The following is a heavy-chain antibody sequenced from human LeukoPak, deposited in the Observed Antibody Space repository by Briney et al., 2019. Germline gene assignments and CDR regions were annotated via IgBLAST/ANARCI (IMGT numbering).Heavy chain of an antibody. D-gene: IGHD6-13*01. CDR2: RHPSGGST. CDR1: RYTFTTHY. J-gene: IGHJ4*02. V-gene: IGHV1-46*01. CDR3: ARGGAAAGTR. Sequence: ASLKASCKASRYTFTTHYMHSVRQAPGHELVCIVIRHPSGGSTSYAQTFQVRITMTRHTSTSTVYMELSSLRSEEPAVYYCARGGAAAGTRWGEGTVVTVPS.